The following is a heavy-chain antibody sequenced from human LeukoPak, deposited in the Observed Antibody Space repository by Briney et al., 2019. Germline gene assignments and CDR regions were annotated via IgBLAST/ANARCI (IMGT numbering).Heavy chain of an antibody. D-gene: IGHD6-19*01. Sequence: GGSLRLSCAASGFTFSSYGMHWVRQAPGKGLEWVAVISYDGSNKYYADSVKGRFTISRDNSKNTLYLQMNSLRAEDTAVYYCARTRNSSGWYSRQVFDYWGQGALVTVSS. CDR2: ISYDGSNK. V-gene: IGHV3-30*03. CDR3: ARTRNSSGWYSRQVFDY. J-gene: IGHJ4*02. CDR1: GFTFSSYG.